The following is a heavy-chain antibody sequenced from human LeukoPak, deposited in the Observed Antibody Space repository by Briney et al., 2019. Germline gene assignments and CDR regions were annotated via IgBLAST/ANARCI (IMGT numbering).Heavy chain of an antibody. CDR2: ISAYNGNT. V-gene: IGHV1-18*01. D-gene: IGHD6-19*01. Sequence: ASVKVSCKASGYTFTSHGISWVRQAPGQGLEWMGWISAYNGNTNYAQKLQGRVTMTTDTSTSTAYMELRSLRSDDTAVYYCVAESGYSSGWAPFDYWGQGTLVTVSS. J-gene: IGHJ4*02. CDR1: GYTFTSHG. CDR3: VAESGYSSGWAPFDY.